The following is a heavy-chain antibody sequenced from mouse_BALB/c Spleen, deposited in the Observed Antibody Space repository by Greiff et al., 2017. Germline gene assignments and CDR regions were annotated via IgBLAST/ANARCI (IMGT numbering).Heavy chain of an antibody. CDR3: TRSGDLAWFAY. CDR1: GYTITSYW. J-gene: IGHJ3*01. D-gene: IGHD3-2*02. CDR2: IYPSDSYT. V-gene: IGHV1-69*02. Sequence: QVQLQQPGAELVRPGASVKLSCKASGYTITSYWINWVKQRPGQGLEWIGNIYPSDSYTNYNQKFKDKATLTVDKSSSTAYMQLSSPTSEDSAVYYCTRSGDLAWFAYWGQGTLVTVSA.